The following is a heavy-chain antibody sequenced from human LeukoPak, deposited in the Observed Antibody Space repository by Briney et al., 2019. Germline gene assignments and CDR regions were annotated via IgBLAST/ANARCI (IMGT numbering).Heavy chain of an antibody. V-gene: IGHV1-2*02. CDR1: GYTFTDYY. CDR2: INPNSGGT. J-gene: IGHJ4*02. Sequence: ASVKVSCKVGGYTFTDYYMHWVRQAPGQGLEWMGWINPNSGGTNYAQKFQGRVTMTRDTSISTVYMELSRLRSDDTAVFYCARDHSNSYDYWGQGTLVTVSS. CDR3: ARDHSNSYDY. D-gene: IGHD6-13*01.